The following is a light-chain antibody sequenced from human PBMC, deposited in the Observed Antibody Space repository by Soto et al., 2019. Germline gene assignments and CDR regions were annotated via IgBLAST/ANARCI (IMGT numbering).Light chain of an antibody. V-gene: IGKV1-33*01. J-gene: IGKJ3*01. CDR2: DAS. Sequence: DIQMTQSPSSLSASVGERVTITCKASQHVSNYLNWYQQKPGKAPMLLIYDASTLDTGVPSRFSGSGSGTDFTLTISSLQPEDIATYYCQQYNTRPLTFGPGTKVEIK. CDR1: QHVSNY. CDR3: QQYNTRPLT.